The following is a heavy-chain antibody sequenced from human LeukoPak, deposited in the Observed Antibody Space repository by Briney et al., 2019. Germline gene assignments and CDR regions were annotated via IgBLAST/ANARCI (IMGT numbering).Heavy chain of an antibody. D-gene: IGHD6-19*01. CDR1: GGSISSYY. J-gene: IGHJ2*01. CDR3: ARTQQWLVPNFDL. CDR2: IYYSGST. Sequence: PSETLSLTCTVSGGSISSYYWSWIRQPPGKGLEWIGYIYYSGSTNYNPSLKSRVTISVDTSKNQFSLKLSSVTAADTAVYYCARTQQWLVPNFDLWGRGTLVTVSS. V-gene: IGHV4-59*01.